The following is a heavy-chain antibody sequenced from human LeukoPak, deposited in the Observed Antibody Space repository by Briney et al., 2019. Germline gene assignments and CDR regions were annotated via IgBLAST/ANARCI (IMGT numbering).Heavy chain of an antibody. D-gene: IGHD2-2*01. V-gene: IGHV4-4*07. CDR3: ARGGHCSSTSCYGAFDI. J-gene: IGHJ3*02. Sequence: SETLSLTCTVSGGSISSYYWSWIRQPAGKGLEWIGRIYTSGSTNYNPSLKSRVTMSVDTSKNQFSLKLSSVTAADTAVYYCARGGHCSSTSCYGAFDIWGQGTMVTVSS. CDR1: GGSISSYY. CDR2: IYTSGST.